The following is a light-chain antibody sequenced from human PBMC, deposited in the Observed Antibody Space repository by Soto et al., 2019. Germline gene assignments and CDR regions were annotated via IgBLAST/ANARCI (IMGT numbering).Light chain of an antibody. CDR1: SSNIGGNS. V-gene: IGLV1-51*01. Sequence: QSVLTQPPSVSAAPGQRVTISCSGSSSNIGGNSVSWYQRLPGTAPKLLIYDDDKRPSGIPDRFSGSKSGTSATLGITGFQTGDEADHYCGSWDSSLSAYVFGTGTKVTVL. CDR2: DDD. CDR3: GSWDSSLSAYV. J-gene: IGLJ1*01.